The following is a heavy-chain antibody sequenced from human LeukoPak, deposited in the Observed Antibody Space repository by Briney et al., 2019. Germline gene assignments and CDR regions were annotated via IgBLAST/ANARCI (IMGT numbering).Heavy chain of an antibody. CDR3: ASLVEPDFWSGQYYMDV. D-gene: IGHD3-3*01. CDR1: GGTFSSYA. CDR2: IIPIFGTA. J-gene: IGHJ6*03. V-gene: IGHV1-69*05. Sequence: SVKVSCKASGGTFSSYAISWVRQAPGQGLEWMGGIIPIFGTANYAQKFQGRVTITTDESTSTAYMELSSLRSEDTAVYYCASLVEPDFWSGQYYMDVWGTGTTVTVSS.